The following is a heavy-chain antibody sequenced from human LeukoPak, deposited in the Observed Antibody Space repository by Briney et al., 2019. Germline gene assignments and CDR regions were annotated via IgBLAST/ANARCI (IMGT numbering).Heavy chain of an antibody. CDR3: ARLPASIAAPFA. Sequence: GASVKVSCKASGYTFTSYDINWVRQATGQGLEWMGWMNPNSGNTGYAQKFQGRVTMTRNTSISTAYMELSSLRSEDTAVYYCARLPASIAAPFAWGQGTLVTVSS. V-gene: IGHV1-8*01. D-gene: IGHD6-13*01. J-gene: IGHJ5*02. CDR2: MNPNSGNT. CDR1: GYTFTSYD.